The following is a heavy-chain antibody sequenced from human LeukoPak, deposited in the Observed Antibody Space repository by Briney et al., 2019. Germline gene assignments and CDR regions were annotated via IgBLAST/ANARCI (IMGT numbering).Heavy chain of an antibody. D-gene: IGHD3-3*01. CDR2: IYPGDSDT. J-gene: IGHJ4*02. Sequence: GESLKISCKGSGYSFTSYWIGWVRQMPGKGLEWMGIIYPGDSDTRYSPSFQGQVTISADKSISTAYLQWSSLKASDTAMYYCARSVPTYYDFWSGYPDYWGQGTLVTVSS. V-gene: IGHV5-51*01. CDR1: GYSFTSYW. CDR3: ARSVPTYYDFWSGYPDY.